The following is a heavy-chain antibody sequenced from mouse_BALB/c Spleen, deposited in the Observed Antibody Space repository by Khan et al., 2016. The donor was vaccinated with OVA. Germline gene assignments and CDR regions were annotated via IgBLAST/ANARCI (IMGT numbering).Heavy chain of an antibody. D-gene: IGHD1-1*01. Sequence: VQLQQSGAELARPGASVKLSCKASGYTFTSYWMQWVKQRPGQGLEWIGTLYPGDGDTRYTQKFKGKATLTADKSSSPAYMQLSSLASEDSAVYYCARGGITTGYFDYWGQGTTLTVSS. CDR1: GYTFTSYW. CDR3: ARGGITTGYFDY. V-gene: IGHV1-87*01. CDR2: LYPGDGDT. J-gene: IGHJ2*01.